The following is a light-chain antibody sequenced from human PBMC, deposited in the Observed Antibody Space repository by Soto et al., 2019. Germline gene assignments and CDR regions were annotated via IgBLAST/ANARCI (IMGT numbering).Light chain of an antibody. J-gene: IGKJ4*01. CDR1: QGMSTY. CDR3: QKRNGYQLA. Sequence: DIQLTKSPSFLSASVGDTVTITCRAMQGMSTYLAWYQQKPGKVPKLLIRSASTLQSGVPPRFSGGGSGTELPLTISTLQHDDSGIYYCQKRNGYQLAFDGRTNVEIK. CDR2: SAS. V-gene: IGKV1-9*01.